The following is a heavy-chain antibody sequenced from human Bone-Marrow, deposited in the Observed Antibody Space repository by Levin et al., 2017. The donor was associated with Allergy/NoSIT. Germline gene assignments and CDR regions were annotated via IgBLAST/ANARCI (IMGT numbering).Heavy chain of an antibody. CDR1: GFTFSSYS. CDR3: VATVTTSPAEYLQH. J-gene: IGHJ1*01. CDR2: ISGSSTFI. Sequence: GESLKISFAASGFTFSSYSMNWVRQAPGKGLEWVSYISGSSTFIYYADSVKGRFTISRDNAKNSLYLQMNSLRDEDTAVYYCVATVTTSPAEYLQHWGQGTLITVSS. V-gene: IGHV3-48*02. D-gene: IGHD4-17*01.